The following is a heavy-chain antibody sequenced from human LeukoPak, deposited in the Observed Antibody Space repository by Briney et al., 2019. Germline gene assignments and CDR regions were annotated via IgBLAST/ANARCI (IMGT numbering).Heavy chain of an antibody. CDR2: IYYSGST. CDR3: ARLPGFWSGYVYWYFDL. CDR1: GGSISSSSYY. V-gene: IGHV4-39*01. J-gene: IGHJ2*01. D-gene: IGHD3-3*01. Sequence: SETLSLTCTVSGGSISSSSYYWGWIRQPPGKGLEWIGSIYYSGSTYYNPSLKSRVTISVDTSKNQFSQKLSSVTAADTAVYYCARLPGFWSGYVYWYFDLWGRGTLVTVSS.